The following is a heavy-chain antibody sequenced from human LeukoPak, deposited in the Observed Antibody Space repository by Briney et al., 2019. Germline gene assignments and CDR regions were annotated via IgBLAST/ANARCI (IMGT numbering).Heavy chain of an antibody. J-gene: IGHJ4*02. D-gene: IGHD7-27*01. CDR3: VSNPPATGDFNY. Sequence: ASAKVSCKTSGYTFANCDINWVRQTTGQGLEWMGWMSPNSGNTGYAQNFQGRFAMTRDTSISTVYMELSSLSSEDTAVYYCVSNPPATGDFNYWGQGTLVTVSS. V-gene: IGHV1-8*01. CDR2: MSPNSGNT. CDR1: GYTFANCD.